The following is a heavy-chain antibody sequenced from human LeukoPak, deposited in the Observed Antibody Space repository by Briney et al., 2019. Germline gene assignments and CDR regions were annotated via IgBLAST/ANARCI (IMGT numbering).Heavy chain of an antibody. D-gene: IGHD6-13*01. J-gene: IGHJ4*02. Sequence: ASVKVSCKASGYTFSSYAMTWVRQAPGQGLEWMGWISVYSGNTNYAQKFQGRVTMTTDTSTSTANMELRSLRSEDTAVYYCASVGTGYSSSWYYWDYWGQGTLVTVSS. CDR3: ASVGTGYSSSWYYWDY. CDR2: ISVYSGNT. CDR1: GYTFSSYA. V-gene: IGHV1-18*01.